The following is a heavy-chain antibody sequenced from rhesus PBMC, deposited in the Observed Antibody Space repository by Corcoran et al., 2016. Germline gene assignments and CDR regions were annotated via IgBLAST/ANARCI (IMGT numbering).Heavy chain of an antibody. CDR3: ARDLAGTYFDY. J-gene: IGHJ4*01. V-gene: IGHV4S9*01. CDR1: GGSISDSYY. CDR2: IYGNSAST. D-gene: IGHD1-1-1*01. Sequence: QVQLQESGPGLVKPSETLSLTCAVSGGSISDSYYWNWIRQPPGKGLGWIGNIYGNSASTYYNPSLKSRVTISKDTSKNQFFLKLSSVTAADTAVYYCARDLAGTYFDYWGQGVLVTVSS.